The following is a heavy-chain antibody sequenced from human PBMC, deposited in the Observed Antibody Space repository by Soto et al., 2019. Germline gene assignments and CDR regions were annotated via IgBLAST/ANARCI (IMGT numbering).Heavy chain of an antibody. J-gene: IGHJ6*02. D-gene: IGHD3-10*01. V-gene: IGHV3-30*03. Sequence: GGSLRLSCAASGFTFSSYGMHWVRQAPGKGLEWVAVISYDGSNKYYADSVKGRFTISRDNAKNSLYLQMNSLRAEDTAVYYCARVLLLWFGELPNGMDVWGQGTTVTVSS. CDR1: GFTFSSYG. CDR2: ISYDGSNK. CDR3: ARVLLLWFGELPNGMDV.